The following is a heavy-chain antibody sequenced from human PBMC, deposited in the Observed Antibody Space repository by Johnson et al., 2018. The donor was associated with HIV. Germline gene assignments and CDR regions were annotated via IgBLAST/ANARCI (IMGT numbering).Heavy chain of an antibody. D-gene: IGHD6-19*01. CDR3: ARRRVAVDDAFDI. CDR2: ISSSGSTL. CDR1: GFTLSDHY. V-gene: IGHV3-11*04. Sequence: QVQLVESGGGLVQSGGSLRLSCAASGFTLSDHYMSWIRQPPGKGLEWISYISSSGSTLDYADSVKGRFIISRDTAKKSLYLQMNSLRGEDTAVYYCARRRVAVDDAFDIWGQGTTVTVSS. J-gene: IGHJ3*02.